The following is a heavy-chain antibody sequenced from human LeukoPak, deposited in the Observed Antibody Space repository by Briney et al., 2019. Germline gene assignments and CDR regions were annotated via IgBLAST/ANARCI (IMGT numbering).Heavy chain of an antibody. CDR1: GFIFSNYA. Sequence: GGSLRLSGAASGFIFSNYAMSWVRQAPGKGPEWVSAVNGSGDTTYYADSVKGRFTISRDNSKNTMYLEMNSLRAEDTAVYYCAKDLRAVAGRGPFDYWGQGTLVTVSS. J-gene: IGHJ4*02. D-gene: IGHD6-19*01. V-gene: IGHV3-23*01. CDR2: VNGSGDTT. CDR3: AKDLRAVAGRGPFDY.